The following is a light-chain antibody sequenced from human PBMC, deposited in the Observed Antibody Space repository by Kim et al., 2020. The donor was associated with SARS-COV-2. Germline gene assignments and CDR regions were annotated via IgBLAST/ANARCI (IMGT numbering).Light chain of an antibody. J-gene: IGKJ3*01. CDR3: QQFTSYPFT. V-gene: IGKV1-13*02. Sequence: GDRVTITCRASQDVRNAVAWYQQKLGERLKSLISDASALESGVPSRFSGRGSGTDFTLTISSLQSEAFATYYCQQFTSYPFTFG. CDR1: QDVRNA. CDR2: DAS.